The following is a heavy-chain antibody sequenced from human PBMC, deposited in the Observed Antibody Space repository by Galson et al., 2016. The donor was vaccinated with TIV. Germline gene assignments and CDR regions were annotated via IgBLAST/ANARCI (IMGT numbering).Heavy chain of an antibody. CDR2: FDPEAGET. D-gene: IGHD2-15*01. J-gene: IGHJ5*02. CDR3: ATGAFYSQGGGFFNYLDP. CDR1: GYILSKLS. Sequence: QSGAEVTKPGASVKVSCKVSGYILSKLSMHWVRQAPGKGLEWMGGFDPEAGETIYAQNFQGRVSMTEDISTDTAYMALRGLRSEDTAVYFCATGAFYSQGGGFFNYLDPWGQGTLVTVSS. V-gene: IGHV1-24*01.